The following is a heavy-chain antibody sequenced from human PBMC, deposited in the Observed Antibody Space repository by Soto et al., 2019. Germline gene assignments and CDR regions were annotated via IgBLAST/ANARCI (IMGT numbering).Heavy chain of an antibody. V-gene: IGHV3-11*01. J-gene: IGHJ5*02. CDR1: GFTFSDYY. CDR2: ISTSGSTV. D-gene: IGHD2-21*02. CDR3: ARTVTPSIWWCDP. Sequence: QVQVVESGGGLVKPGGSVRISCAASGFTFSDYYMSWIRQAPGKGLEWVSYISTSGSTVYYVDSVRGRFTISRDNAKNSLSLQMNSLRAEDTAVYYCARTVTPSIWWCDPWGQGTLVTVSS.